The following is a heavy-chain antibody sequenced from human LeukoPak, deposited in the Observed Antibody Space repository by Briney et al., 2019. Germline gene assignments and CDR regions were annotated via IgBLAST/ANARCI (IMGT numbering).Heavy chain of an antibody. CDR2: INPSGGST. CDR3: ARDSFKKAFDY. J-gene: IGHJ4*02. V-gene: IGHV1-46*01. CDR1: GYTFTSYY. Sequence: GASVKVSCKASGYTFTSYYMHWVRQAPGQGLEWMGIINPSGGSTSYAQKFQGRVTMTRDMSTSTVYMELSSLRSEDTAVYYCARDSFKKAFDYWGQGTLVTVSS.